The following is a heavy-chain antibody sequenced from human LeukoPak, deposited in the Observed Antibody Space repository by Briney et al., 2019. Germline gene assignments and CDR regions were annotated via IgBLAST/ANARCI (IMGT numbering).Heavy chain of an antibody. CDR2: ISYDGRNK. CDR1: GFTFSSYA. J-gene: IGHJ4*02. D-gene: IGHD1-26*01. V-gene: IGHV3-30*04. CDR3: ARGDGGSYPIDY. Sequence: GGSLRLSCAASGFTFSSYAMHWVRQAPGKGLEWVAVISYDGRNKYYADSVKGRFTISRDNSKNTLYLQMNSLRAEDTAVYYCARGDGGSYPIDYWGQGTLVTVSS.